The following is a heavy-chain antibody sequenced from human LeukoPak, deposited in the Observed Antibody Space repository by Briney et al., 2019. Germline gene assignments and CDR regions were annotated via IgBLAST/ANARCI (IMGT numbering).Heavy chain of an antibody. Sequence: PSETLSLTCTVSGGSISSGSYYWSWIRQPAGKGLEWIGRIYTSGSTTYNPSLKSRVTISVDTSKNQFSLKLSSVTAADTAVYYCARDSRSGSRLDYWGQGTLVTVSS. CDR1: GGSISSGSYY. CDR3: ARDSRSGSRLDY. D-gene: IGHD1-26*01. CDR2: IYTSGST. J-gene: IGHJ4*02. V-gene: IGHV4-61*02.